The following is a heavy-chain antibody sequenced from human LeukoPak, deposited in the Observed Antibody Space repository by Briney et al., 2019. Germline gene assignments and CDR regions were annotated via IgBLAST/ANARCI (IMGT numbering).Heavy chain of an antibody. J-gene: IGHJ4*02. CDR2: INHSGST. Sequence: PSETLSLTCAVYGGSFSGYYWSWIRQPPGKGLEWIGEINHSGSTNCNPSLKSRVTISVDTSKNQFSLKLSSVTAADTAVYYCARGWRVRRYYFDYWGQGTLVTVSS. D-gene: IGHD1-1*01. CDR1: GGSFSGYY. CDR3: ARGWRVRRYYFDY. V-gene: IGHV4-34*01.